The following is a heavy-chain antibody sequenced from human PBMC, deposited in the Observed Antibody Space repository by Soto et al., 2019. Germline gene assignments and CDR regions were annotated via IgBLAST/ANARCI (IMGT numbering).Heavy chain of an antibody. CDR3: ARGRYGPGKEWDYYYGMDV. V-gene: IGHV3-21*01. D-gene: IGHD3-10*01. CDR2: ISSSSSYI. J-gene: IGHJ6*02. CDR1: GFTFSSYS. Sequence: GGSLRLSCAASGFTFSSYSMNWVRQAPGKGLEWVSSISSSSSYIYYADSVKGRFTISRDNAKNSLYLQMNSLRAEDTAVYYCARGRYGPGKEWDYYYGMDVWGQGPRVTVSS.